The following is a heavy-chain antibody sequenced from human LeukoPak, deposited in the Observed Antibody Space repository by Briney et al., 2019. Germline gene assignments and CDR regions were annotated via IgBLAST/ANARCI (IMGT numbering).Heavy chain of an antibody. CDR1: GFTFSSYG. CDR3: ARDPSILVTTGPFLDY. CDR2: IRYDGSNK. Sequence: GGSLRLSCAASGFTFSSYGMHWVRQAPGKGLEWVAFIRYDGSNKYYADSVKGRFTISRDNSKNTLYLQMNSLRAEDTAAYYCARDPSILVTTGPFLDYWGQGTLVTVSS. D-gene: IGHD6-6*01. J-gene: IGHJ4*02. V-gene: IGHV3-30*02.